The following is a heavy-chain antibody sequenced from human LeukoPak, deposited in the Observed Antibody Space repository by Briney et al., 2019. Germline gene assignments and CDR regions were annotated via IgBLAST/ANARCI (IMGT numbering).Heavy chain of an antibody. J-gene: IGHJ6*02. V-gene: IGHV1-3*01. Sequence: GASVKVSCKASGYTFTSYAMHWVRQAPGQRLEWMGWINAGNGNTKYSRKFQGRVTITRDTSASTAYMELSSLRSEDTAVYYCARELYYYYGMEVWGQGTTVTVSS. CDR1: GYTFTSYA. CDR2: INAGNGNT. CDR3: ARELYYYYGMEV.